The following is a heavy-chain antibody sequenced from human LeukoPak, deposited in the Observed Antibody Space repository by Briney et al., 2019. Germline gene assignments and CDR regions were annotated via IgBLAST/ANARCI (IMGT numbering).Heavy chain of an antibody. D-gene: IGHD4-23*01. CDR2: IRGGGGST. CDR1: GLTFSNYA. Sequence: GGSLRLSCAASGLTFSNYAMTWVRQAPGKGLEWVSGIRGGGGSTYYADSVKGRFTISRDNSKNTLDLQMSSIRAEDTAVYYYAKGRDYGGDDCFDYWGQGTLVTVSS. CDR3: AKGRDYGGDDCFDY. J-gene: IGHJ4*02. V-gene: IGHV3-23*01.